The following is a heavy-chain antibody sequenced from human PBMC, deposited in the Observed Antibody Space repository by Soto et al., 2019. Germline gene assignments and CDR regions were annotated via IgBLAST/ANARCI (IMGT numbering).Heavy chain of an antibody. J-gene: IGHJ4*02. CDR3: ARDPPYCTGRTCRGKELDVIDY. D-gene: IGHD2-8*02. Sequence: PSETLSLTCNVSGASISTLNNYWGWFRQPPGKGLEWIGSIYNSGTTYYNPSLKSRVTISVDTSKNQFSLRVRSVTAADTAVYFCARDPPYCTGRTCRGKELDVIDYWGQGTMVTVSS. CDR1: GASISTLNNY. CDR2: IYNSGTT. V-gene: IGHV4-39*02.